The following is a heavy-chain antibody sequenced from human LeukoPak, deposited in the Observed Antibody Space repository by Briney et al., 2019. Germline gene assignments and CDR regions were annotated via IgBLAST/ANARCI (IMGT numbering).Heavy chain of an antibody. CDR2: IYTSGST. Sequence: SQTLSLTCTVSGGSISSGSYYWSWIRQPAGKGLEWIGRIYTSGSTNYNPSLKSRVTISVDTSKNQFSLKLSSVTAADTAVYYCARRRRDGYNYNYYYYMDVWGKGTTVTVSS. V-gene: IGHV4-61*02. CDR3: ARRRRDGYNYNYYYYMDV. D-gene: IGHD5-24*01. J-gene: IGHJ6*03. CDR1: GGSISSGSYY.